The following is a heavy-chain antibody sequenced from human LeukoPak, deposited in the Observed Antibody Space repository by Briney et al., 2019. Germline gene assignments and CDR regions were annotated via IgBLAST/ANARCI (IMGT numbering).Heavy chain of an antibody. CDR1: GYTFTGYY. CDR2: INPNSGGT. Sequence: GASVKVSCKASGYTFTGYYMHWVRQAPGQGLEWMGWINPNSGGTNYAQKFQGWVTMTRDTSISTAYMELSRLRSDDTAVYYCARELQTYYDFWSGPHPVRYYGMDVWGQGTTVTVSS. V-gene: IGHV1-2*04. J-gene: IGHJ6*02. D-gene: IGHD3-3*01. CDR3: ARELQTYYDFWSGPHPVRYYGMDV.